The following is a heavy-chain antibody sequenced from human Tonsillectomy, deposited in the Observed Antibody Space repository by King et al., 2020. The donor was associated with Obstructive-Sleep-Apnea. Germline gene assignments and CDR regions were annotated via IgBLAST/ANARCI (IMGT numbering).Heavy chain of an antibody. D-gene: IGHD3-3*01. Sequence: VQLVESGGGLVQPGGSLRLSCAASALTFRRYAMTWVRQAPGKGLEWVSTITGSGDSTYYADSVKGRFTISRDNSKNTLYLQMNSLRAEDTAVYYCANSWSGQWEYFEYWGQGTLVTVSS. V-gene: IGHV3-23*04. J-gene: IGHJ4*02. CDR1: ALTFRRYA. CDR2: ITGSGDST. CDR3: ANSWSGQWEYFEY.